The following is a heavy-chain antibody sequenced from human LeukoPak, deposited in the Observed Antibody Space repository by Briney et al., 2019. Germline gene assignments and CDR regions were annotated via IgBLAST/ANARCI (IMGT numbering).Heavy chain of an antibody. D-gene: IGHD3-10*01. Sequence: SETLSLTCTVSGGSISSSSYYWGWIRQPPGKGLEWIGSIYYSGSTYYNPSLKSRVTISVDTSKNQFSLKLSSVTAADTAVYYCARDAVYYYGSGAWFDPWGQGTLVTVSS. V-gene: IGHV4-39*02. CDR1: GGSISSSSYY. CDR2: IYYSGST. CDR3: ARDAVYYYGSGAWFDP. J-gene: IGHJ5*02.